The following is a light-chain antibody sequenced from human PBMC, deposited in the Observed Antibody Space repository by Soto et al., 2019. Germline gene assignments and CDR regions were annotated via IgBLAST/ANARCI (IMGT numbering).Light chain of an antibody. CDR2: KAS. J-gene: IGKJ4*01. CDR1: QTISSW. CDR3: RHRAGWPPALT. V-gene: IGKV1-5*03. Sequence: DIQMTQSPSTLSGSVGDRVTITCRASQTISSWLAWYQQKPGKAPKLLIYKASNRATGIPARFSGSGSGTDFTLTISSLEPEDFAVYFCRHRAGWPPALTFGGGTKVDIK.